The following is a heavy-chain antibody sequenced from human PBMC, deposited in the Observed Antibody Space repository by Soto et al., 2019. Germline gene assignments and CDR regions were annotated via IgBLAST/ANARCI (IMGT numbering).Heavy chain of an antibody. Sequence: QVQMQESGPGLVKPSQTLYLTCSVSGGSIIDSGSFYWNWIRQHPGKGLEWIGYIYYSGSTYYNQSLTHRATISLDTSKNQFSLKLASVTAAYTAIYYCAGGVVVASNGFDPWGQGTLVTVSS. V-gene: IGHV4-31*03. CDR3: AGGVVVASNGFDP. CDR2: IYYSGST. J-gene: IGHJ5*02. D-gene: IGHD2-21*01. CDR1: GGSIIDSGSFY.